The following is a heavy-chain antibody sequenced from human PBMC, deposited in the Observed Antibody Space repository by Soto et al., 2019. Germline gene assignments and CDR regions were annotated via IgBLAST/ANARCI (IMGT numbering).Heavy chain of an antibody. J-gene: IGHJ4*02. D-gene: IGHD3-22*01. CDR2: IYYSGST. CDR1: GGSISSSSYY. V-gene: IGHV4-39*01. CDR3: AGSYYYDSSGFALSFDY. Sequence: QLQLQESGPGLVKPSETLSLTCTVSGGSISSSSYYWGWIRQPPGKGLEWIGRIYYSGSTYYNPSLKSRVTISVDTSKNQFSLKLSSVTAADTAVYYCAGSYYYDSSGFALSFDYWGQGTLVTVSS.